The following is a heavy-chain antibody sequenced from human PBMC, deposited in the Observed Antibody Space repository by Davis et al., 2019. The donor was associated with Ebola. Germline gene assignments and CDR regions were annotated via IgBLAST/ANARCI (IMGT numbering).Heavy chain of an antibody. CDR3: AKVLPGGFGVVSGTSAFFEY. Sequence: PGGSLRLSCAASGFTFSSHAMSWVRQAPGKGLEWVAAISGRPYSGSGYTTLYADSVKGRFTISRDSSKNTLDLQMNSRGADDTAVYYCAKVLPGGFGVVSGTSAFFEYWGQGTLVTVSS. V-gene: IGHV3-23*01. CDR2: ISGRPYSGSGYTT. CDR1: GFTFSSHA. D-gene: IGHD3-3*01. J-gene: IGHJ4*02.